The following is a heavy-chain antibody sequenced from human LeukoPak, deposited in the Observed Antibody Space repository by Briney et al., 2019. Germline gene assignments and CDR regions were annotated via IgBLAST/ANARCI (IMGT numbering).Heavy chain of an antibody. D-gene: IGHD4-17*01. CDR1: GYRFTNCW. Sequence: GESLKISCKASGYRFTNCWIGWVRQMPGKGLEWMTIIYPGDSETRYSPSFQGQVTISADRSVGTAYLQWSSLKASDTAMYYCARALRTGQGDYVPVLWGQGTLVTDSS. J-gene: IGHJ4*02. CDR3: ARALRTGQGDYVPVL. V-gene: IGHV5-51*01. CDR2: IYPGDSET.